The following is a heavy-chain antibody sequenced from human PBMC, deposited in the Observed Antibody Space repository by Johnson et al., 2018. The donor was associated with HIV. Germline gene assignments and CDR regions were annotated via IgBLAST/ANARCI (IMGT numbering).Heavy chain of an antibody. J-gene: IGHJ3*02. CDR1: GFTFDDYG. V-gene: IGHV3-20*04. CDR3: ARDVIKVIAARDDAFDI. D-gene: IGHD6-6*01. CDR2: INWNGGST. Sequence: VQLVESGGGLVKPGGSLRLSCAASGFTFDDYGMSWVRQAPGKGLEWVSGINWNGGSTGYADSVKGRFTISRDNAKNSLYLQMNSLRAEDTAVYYCARDVIKVIAARDDAFDIWGQGTMVTVSS.